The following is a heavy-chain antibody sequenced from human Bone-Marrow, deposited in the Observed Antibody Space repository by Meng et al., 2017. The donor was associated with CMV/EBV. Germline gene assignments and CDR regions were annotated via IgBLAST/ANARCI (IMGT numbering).Heavy chain of an antibody. J-gene: IGHJ4*02. V-gene: IGHV1-69*04. CDR2: VTPIVGIP. CDR1: GGTFGDYT. CDR3: AREGGVGMKRLRLDLDY. Sequence: SVKVSCKASGGTFGDYTVSWVRQALGQGLEWMGRVTPIVGIPRYAQIFQDRVTITADKFTSTTYMELSGLNSEDTAVYYCAREGGVGMKRLRLDLDYWGQGTLVTVSS. D-gene: IGHD5-12*01.